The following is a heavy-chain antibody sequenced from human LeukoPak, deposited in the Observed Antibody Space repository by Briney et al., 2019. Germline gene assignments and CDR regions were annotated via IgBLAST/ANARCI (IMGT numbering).Heavy chain of an antibody. CDR2: IYTSGST. D-gene: IGHD6-19*01. Sequence: PSETLSLTCTVSGGSFSGYYWSWIRQPAGKGLEWIGRIYTSGSTNYNPSLKSRVTTSVDTSKNQFSLKLSSVTAADTAVYYCARVSSAGIWDYWGQGTLVTVSS. J-gene: IGHJ4*02. CDR3: ARVSSAGIWDY. CDR1: GGSFSGYY. V-gene: IGHV4-4*07.